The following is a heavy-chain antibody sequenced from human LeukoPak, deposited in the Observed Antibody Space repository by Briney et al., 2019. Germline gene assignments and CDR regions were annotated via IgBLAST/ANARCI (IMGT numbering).Heavy chain of an antibody. V-gene: IGHV4-59*01. CDR2: IYYSGST. J-gene: IGHJ5*02. CDR3: ARDSALRYFDWFSERWDWFDP. D-gene: IGHD3-9*01. CDR1: GGSISSYY. Sequence: SETLSLTCTVSGGSISSYYWSWIRQPPGKGLEWIGYIYYSGSTNYNPSLKSRVTISVDTSKNQFSLKLSSVTAADTAVYYCARDSALRYFDWFSERWDWFDPWGQGTLVTVSS.